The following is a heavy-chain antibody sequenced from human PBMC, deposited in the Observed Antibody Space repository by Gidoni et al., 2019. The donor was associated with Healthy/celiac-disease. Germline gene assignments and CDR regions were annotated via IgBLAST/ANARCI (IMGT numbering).Heavy chain of an antibody. CDR2: IWFDGGNR. CDR1: GFSFSNKG. J-gene: IGHJ4*02. D-gene: IGHD3-22*01. CDR3: ARDFRYYYDSSGYLDY. V-gene: IGHV3-33*01. Sequence: QVPLVESGGGVLQPGTSLKSSCQASGFSFSNKGMHLVRQAPVKGLEWGEVIWFDGGNRYYADSVKGRFTISRENSKNTLYLQMSSLRAEDTAVYYCARDFRYYYDSSGYLDYWGQGTLVTVSS.